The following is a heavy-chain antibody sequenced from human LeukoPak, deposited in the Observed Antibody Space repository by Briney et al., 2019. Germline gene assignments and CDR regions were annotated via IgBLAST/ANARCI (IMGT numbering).Heavy chain of an antibody. CDR3: AAILRDDAWIEN. J-gene: IGHJ4*02. CDR1: GFTFTSSA. Sequence: SVKVSCKASGFTFTSSAVQWVRQARGQRLEWIGWIVVGSGNTNYAQKFQERVTITRDVSTSTAYMELSSLRSEDTAVYYCAAILRDDAWIENWGQGTLVTVSS. CDR2: IVVGSGNT. V-gene: IGHV1-58*01. D-gene: IGHD5-12*01.